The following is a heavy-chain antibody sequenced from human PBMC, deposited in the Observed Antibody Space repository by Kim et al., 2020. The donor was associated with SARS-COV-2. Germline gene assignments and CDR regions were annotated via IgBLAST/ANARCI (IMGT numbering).Heavy chain of an antibody. CDR1: GFTFSSHA. V-gene: IGHV3-30-3*01. J-gene: IGHJ1*01. D-gene: IGHD6-13*01. CDR3: ARARGRSSWSPSRV. Sequence: GGSLRLSCAASGFTFSSHAMHWVRQAPGKGLEWVAVTSNDGSNSYYADSVKGRFTISRVNSMPTLFLQMNSLRAEDTAVYYCARARGRSSWSPSRVWGQG. CDR2: TSNDGSNS.